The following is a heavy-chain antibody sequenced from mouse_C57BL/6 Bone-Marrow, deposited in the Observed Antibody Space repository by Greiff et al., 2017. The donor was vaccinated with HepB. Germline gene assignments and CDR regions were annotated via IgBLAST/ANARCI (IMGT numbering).Heavy chain of an antibody. D-gene: IGHD1-1*01. CDR1: GYTFTSYW. V-gene: IGHV1-5*01. CDR3: TRYYYGSSHYYFDY. CDR2: IYHGNSDT. J-gene: IGHJ2*01. Sequence: VQLQQSGTVLARPGASVKMSCKTSGYTFTSYWMHWVKQRPGQGLEWIGAIYHGNSDTSYNQKFKGKAKLTAVTSASTAYMELSSLTNEDSAVYYCTRYYYGSSHYYFDYWGQGTTLTVSS.